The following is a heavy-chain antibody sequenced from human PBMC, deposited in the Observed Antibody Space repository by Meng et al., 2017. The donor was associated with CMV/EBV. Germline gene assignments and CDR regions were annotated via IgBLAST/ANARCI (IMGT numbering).Heavy chain of an antibody. D-gene: IGHD6-13*01. Sequence: SVKVSCKASGGTFSSYAISWVRQAPGQGLEWMGGIIPIFGTANYAQKFQGRVTITTDESTSTAYMGLSSLRSEDTAVYYCASDSSDYSSSWYLGYWGQGTLVTVSS. CDR3: ASDSSDYSSSWYLGY. V-gene: IGHV1-69*05. CDR2: IIPIFGTA. J-gene: IGHJ4*02. CDR1: GGTFSSYA.